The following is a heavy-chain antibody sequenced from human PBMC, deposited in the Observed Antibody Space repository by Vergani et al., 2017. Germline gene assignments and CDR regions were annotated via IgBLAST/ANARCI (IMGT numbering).Heavy chain of an antibody. CDR3: ANGVYKDYDILTGYYTSGGHFDY. CDR2: ISGSGGST. J-gene: IGHJ4*02. D-gene: IGHD3-9*01. CDR1: GFTFSSYA. V-gene: IGHV3-23*01. Sequence: ELQLLESGGGLVQPGGSLRLSCAASGFTFSSYAMSWVRQAPGKGLEWVSAISGSGGSTYYADSVKGRFTISRDNSKNTLYLQMNSLRAEDTAVYYCANGVYKDYDILTGYYTSGGHFDYWGQGTLVTVSS.